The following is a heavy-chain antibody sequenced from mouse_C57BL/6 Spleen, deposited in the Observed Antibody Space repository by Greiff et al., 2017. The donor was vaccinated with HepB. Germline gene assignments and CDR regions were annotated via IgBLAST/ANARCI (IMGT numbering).Heavy chain of an antibody. J-gene: IGHJ2*01. CDR1: GYTFTSHW. V-gene: IGHV1-59*01. CDR3: ARESRRGYFDY. CDR2: IDPSDSYT. Sequence: QVQLQQPGAELVRPGTSVKLSCKASGYTFTSHWMHWVKQRPGQGLEWIGVIDPSDSYTNYNQKFKGKATLTVDTSSSTAYMQLSSLTSEDSAVYYCARESRRGYFDYWGQGTTLTVSS. D-gene: IGHD1-1*01.